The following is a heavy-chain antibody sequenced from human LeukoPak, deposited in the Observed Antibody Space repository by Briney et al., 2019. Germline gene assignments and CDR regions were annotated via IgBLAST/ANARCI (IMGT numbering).Heavy chain of an antibody. V-gene: IGHV4-34*01. CDR2: INHSGST. CDR1: GGSFSGYY. CDR3: ARGGSSSYYYYYYMDV. J-gene: IGHJ6*03. D-gene: IGHD6-6*01. Sequence: SETLSLTCAVYGGSFSGYYWSWIRQPPGKGLEWIGEINHSGSTNYNPFLKSRVTISVDTSKNQFSLKLSSVTAADTAVYYCARGGSSSYYYYYYMDVWGKGTTVTVSS.